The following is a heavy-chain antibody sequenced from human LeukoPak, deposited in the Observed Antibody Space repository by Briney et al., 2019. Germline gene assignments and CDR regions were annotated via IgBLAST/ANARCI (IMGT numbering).Heavy chain of an antibody. J-gene: IGHJ4*02. CDR2: LYSGGNT. CDR3: ARDFDY. V-gene: IGHV3-53*01. Sequence: GGSLRLSCAASGFTVSSSYMNWVRQAPGKGLEWVSVLYSGGNTYYADSVKGRFTISRDNSKNTLYLQMNNLRAEDTAVYYCARDFDYWGQGTLVTISS. CDR1: GFTVSSSY.